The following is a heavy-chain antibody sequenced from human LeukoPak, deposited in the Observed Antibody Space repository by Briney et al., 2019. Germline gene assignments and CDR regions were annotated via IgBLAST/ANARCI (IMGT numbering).Heavy chain of an antibody. J-gene: IGHJ1*01. CDR2: VSYSGST. CDR1: GGSISSSY. V-gene: IGHV4-59*01. D-gene: IGHD3-22*01. CDR3: ARGNSYYDTSGYFPWESFQH. Sequence: SETLSLTCTVSGGSISSSYWTWIRQPPGKGLEWIGYVSYSGSTNYNPSLKSRVTISVDTSKNQFSLKLSSVTAADTAVYYRARGNSYYDTSGYFPWESFQHWGQGTLVTVSS.